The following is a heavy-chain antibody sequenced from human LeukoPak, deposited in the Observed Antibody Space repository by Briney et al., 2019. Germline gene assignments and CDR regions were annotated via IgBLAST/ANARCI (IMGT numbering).Heavy chain of an antibody. D-gene: IGHD2-2*02. CDR2: IYYSGST. Sequence: SETLSLTCTVSGGSISSSSYYWGWIRQSPVKGLEWIGSIYYSGSTYYNPSLKSRVTISVDTSKNQFSLKLSSVTAADTAVYYCAADLGYCSSTSCYNDGMAVWGQGTTVTVSS. CDR1: GGSISSSSYY. V-gene: IGHV4-39*01. J-gene: IGHJ6*02. CDR3: AADLGYCSSTSCYNDGMAV.